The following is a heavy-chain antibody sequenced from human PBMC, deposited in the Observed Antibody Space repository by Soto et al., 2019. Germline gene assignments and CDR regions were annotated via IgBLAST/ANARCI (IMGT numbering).Heavy chain of an antibody. V-gene: IGHV3-7*01. CDR1: GFTFSNYW. J-gene: IGHJ4*02. D-gene: IGHD4-17*01. CDR3: AKDTDFEN. CDR2: IKQDGSEK. Sequence: SXXSLRLSCAASGFTFSNYWMSWVRQAPGKGLEWVANIKQDGSEKYYVDSVKGRSTISRDNAKNSLYLQMNSLRVEDTAVYYCAKDTDFENWGQGALVTVSS.